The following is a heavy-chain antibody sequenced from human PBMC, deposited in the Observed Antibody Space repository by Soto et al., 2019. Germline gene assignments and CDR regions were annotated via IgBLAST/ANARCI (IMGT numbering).Heavy chain of an antibody. Sequence: QVQLVQSGAEVKKPGSSVKVSCEASGGSFMSYTFTWVQQAPGQGLEWVGRIIPIQGRANYALKLQDRVTITADRSTKTVYMELRSLRPEDTAVYYCAKSLLFVDHAYMDVWGKGTTVTVSS. CDR2: IIPIQGRA. V-gene: IGHV1-69*02. CDR1: GGSFMSYT. J-gene: IGHJ6*03. CDR3: AKSLLFVDHAYMDV. D-gene: IGHD2-21*01.